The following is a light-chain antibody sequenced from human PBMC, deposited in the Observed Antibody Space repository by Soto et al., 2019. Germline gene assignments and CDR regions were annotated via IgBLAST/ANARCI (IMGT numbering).Light chain of an antibody. CDR1: QTIGTN. CDR3: QQTYGTPVT. Sequence: DIQMTQSPSTLSASVGDRVTITCRASQTIGTNLNWYQQKLGKAPKFLIYDASTLESAVPSRFSGSGSGTDFTLTISSLQLEDFATYYCQQTYGTPVTFGQGTKVEIK. CDR2: DAS. J-gene: IGKJ1*01. V-gene: IGKV1-39*01.